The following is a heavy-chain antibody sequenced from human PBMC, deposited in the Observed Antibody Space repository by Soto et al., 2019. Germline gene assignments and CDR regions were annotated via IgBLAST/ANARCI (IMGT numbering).Heavy chain of an antibody. Sequence: QVQLQESGPGLVKPSGTLSLTCAVSGGSIASSHWWSWVRQSPGKGLEWIGEVYHSGSTNYNPSLKCRVTISVDKATNQVSLTLKYVTASDTALYYCASDLEIEYSYGSRASFDIWGPGKVVTVSS. CDR1: GGSIASSHW. D-gene: IGHD3-10*01. J-gene: IGHJ3*02. V-gene: IGHV4-4*02. CDR2: VYHSGST. CDR3: ASDLEIEYSYGSRASFDI.